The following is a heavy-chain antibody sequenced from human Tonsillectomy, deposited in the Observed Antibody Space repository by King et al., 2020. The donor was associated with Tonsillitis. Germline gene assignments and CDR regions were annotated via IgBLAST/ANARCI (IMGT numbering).Heavy chain of an antibody. CDR1: GFTFSTYW. CDR3: ARDREPGWYGDAFDI. V-gene: IGHV3-7*04. D-gene: IGHD6-19*01. Sequence: VQLVESGGGLVQPGGSLTLSCAASGFTFSTYWMNWVRQAPGKGLEWVANIKQDGSERYYVDSVKGRFTISRDNAKNSLYLQMNSLRAEDTAVYYCARDREPGWYGDAFDIWGQGTMVTVSS. J-gene: IGHJ3*02. CDR2: IKQDGSER.